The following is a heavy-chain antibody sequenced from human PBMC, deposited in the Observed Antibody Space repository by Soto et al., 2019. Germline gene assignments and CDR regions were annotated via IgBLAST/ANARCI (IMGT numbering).Heavy chain of an antibody. CDR3: ARERPSIAVAGTFDY. CDR2: ISSSSSTI. CDR1: GFTFSSYS. J-gene: IGHJ4*02. V-gene: IGHV3-48*01. Sequence: GGSLRLSCAASGFTFSSYSMNWVRQAPGKGLEWVSYISSSSSTIYYADSVKGRFTISRDNAKNSLYLQMNSLRAEDTAVYYCARERPSIAVAGTFDYWGQGTLVTVSS. D-gene: IGHD6-19*01.